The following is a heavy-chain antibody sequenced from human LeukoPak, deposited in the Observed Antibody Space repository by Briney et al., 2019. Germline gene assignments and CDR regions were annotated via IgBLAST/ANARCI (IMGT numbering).Heavy chain of an antibody. D-gene: IGHD6-19*01. CDR1: GFTFNRNA. V-gene: IGHV3-23*01. Sequence: PGGSLRLSCAASGFTFNRNAISGVRQAPGKGLEGVSTIGGSGDKTFYADSVKGRFTISRDNSKNMLHLQMSSLTGEDTALYYCVRRGDASSGWGDHDYWGQGALVTVSS. J-gene: IGHJ4*02. CDR2: IGGSGDKT. CDR3: VRRGDASSGWGDHDY.